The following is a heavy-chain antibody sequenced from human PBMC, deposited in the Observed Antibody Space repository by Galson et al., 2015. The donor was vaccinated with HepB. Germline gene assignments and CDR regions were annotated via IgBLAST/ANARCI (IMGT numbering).Heavy chain of an antibody. CDR3: ARVDRIEAVDFWSGYSYYYYMDA. CDR2: ISGRDSTS. V-gene: IGHV3-11*01. J-gene: IGHJ6*03. D-gene: IGHD3-3*01. Sequence: SLRLSCAVSGITINDKYMSWIRQAPGKGLEWISHISGRDSTSYYADSVQGRFTISRDNARNSLFLTMNSLRAEDTAVYYCARVDRIEAVDFWSGYSYYYYMDAWGNGTTVTAAS. CDR1: GITINDKY.